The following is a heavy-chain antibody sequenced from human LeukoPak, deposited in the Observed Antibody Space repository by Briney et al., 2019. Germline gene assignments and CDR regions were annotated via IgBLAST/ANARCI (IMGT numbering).Heavy chain of an antibody. CDR2: ISSSSSYI. V-gene: IGHV3-21*01. Sequence: GGSLRLSCAASGFTFSSYGMNWVRQAPGKGLEWVSSISSSSSYIYYADSVEGRFTISRDNAKNSLYLQMNSLRAEDTAVYYCARDVRIAAAGNDYWGQGTLVTVSS. J-gene: IGHJ4*02. D-gene: IGHD6-13*01. CDR3: ARDVRIAAAGNDY. CDR1: GFTFSSYG.